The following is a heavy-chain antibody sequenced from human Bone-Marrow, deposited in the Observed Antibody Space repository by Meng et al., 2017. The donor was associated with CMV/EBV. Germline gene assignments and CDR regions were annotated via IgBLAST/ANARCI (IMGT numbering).Heavy chain of an antibody. Sequence: SETLSPTCTVSGGSISSGDYYWSWIRQPPGKGLEWIGYIYYSGSTYYNPSLKSRVTISVDTSKNQFSLKLSSVTAADTAVYYCARAHVDIVATQYYYYYGMDVWGQGTTVTVSS. D-gene: IGHD5-12*01. CDR3: ARAHVDIVATQYYYYYGMDV. CDR1: GGSISSGDYY. V-gene: IGHV4-30-4*08. CDR2: IYYSGST. J-gene: IGHJ6*02.